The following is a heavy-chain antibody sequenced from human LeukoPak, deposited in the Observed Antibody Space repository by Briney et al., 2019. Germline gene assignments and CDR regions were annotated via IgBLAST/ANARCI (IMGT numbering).Heavy chain of an antibody. CDR1: GFTFSNYN. V-gene: IGHV3-48*01. Sequence: GGSLRLSCAASGFTFSNYNMNWVRQAPGKGLEWVSYIGSSSSTIHYAESVKGRFTISRDNARNSLYLQMNSLRAEDTAVYYCARDFLEDDYWGQGTLVTVSS. J-gene: IGHJ4*02. CDR2: IGSSSSTI. CDR3: ARDFLEDDY. D-gene: IGHD3-3*01.